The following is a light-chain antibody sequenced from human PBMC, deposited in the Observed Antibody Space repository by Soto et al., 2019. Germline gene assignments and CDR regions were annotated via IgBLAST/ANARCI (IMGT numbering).Light chain of an antibody. Sequence: EIVLTQSPGTLSFSPGERASLSCRASQSVSTSYLAWYQQKPGQAPRLLIYGASSRATGLTDRFSGSGSGADFTRTIRRLEPEAFAVYYCQQYGSVPLTFGGGTKVEIK. J-gene: IGKJ4*01. V-gene: IGKV3-20*01. CDR2: GAS. CDR1: QSVSTSY. CDR3: QQYGSVPLT.